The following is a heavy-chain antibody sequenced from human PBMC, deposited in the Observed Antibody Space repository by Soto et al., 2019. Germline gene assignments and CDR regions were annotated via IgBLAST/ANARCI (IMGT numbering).Heavy chain of an antibody. V-gene: IGHV3-23*01. CDR1: GFTFSSYA. CDR3: XXXXXXXXXXL. CDR2: ISGSGGST. J-gene: IGHJ2*01. Sequence: EVQLLESGGGLVQPGGSLRLSCAASGFTFSSYAMNWVRQAPGKGLEWVSVISGSGGSTYYADAVKGRFTISRDNXXXXXXXXXXXXXXXXXXXXXXXXXXXXXXXXLWGRGTLVTVSS.